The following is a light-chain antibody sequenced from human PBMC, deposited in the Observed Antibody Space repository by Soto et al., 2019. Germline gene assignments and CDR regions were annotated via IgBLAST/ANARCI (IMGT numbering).Light chain of an antibody. V-gene: IGLV1-40*01. CDR2: GNS. CDR3: QSYDRTVSGSKV. J-gene: IGLJ3*02. CDR1: SSNIGAGYD. Sequence: QSVLTQPPSVSGAPGQRVTISCTGSSSNIGAGYDVHWYQQLPGTAPKLLIYGNSNRPSGVPDRFSGSKSGTSASLAITGLQAEDEADYYCQSYDRTVSGSKVFGGGTKLTVL.